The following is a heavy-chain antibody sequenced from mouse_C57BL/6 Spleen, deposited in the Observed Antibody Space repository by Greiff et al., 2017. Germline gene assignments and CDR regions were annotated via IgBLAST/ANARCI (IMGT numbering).Heavy chain of an antibody. D-gene: IGHD2-3*01. CDR1: GYTFTSYW. J-gene: IGHJ2*01. CDR2: IHPNSGST. Sequence: QVQLQQPGAELVKPGASVKLSCKASGYTFTSYWMHWVKQRPGQGLEWIGMIHPNSGSTNYNEKFKSKDTLTVDKSSSTAYMQLSSLTSEDSAVYYCARYLYDGYYGGFDDWGQGTTLTVSS. V-gene: IGHV1-64*01. CDR3: ARYLYDGYYGGFDD.